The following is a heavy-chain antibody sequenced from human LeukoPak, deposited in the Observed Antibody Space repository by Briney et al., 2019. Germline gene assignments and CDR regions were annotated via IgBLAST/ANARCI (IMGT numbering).Heavy chain of an antibody. V-gene: IGHV1-3*01. D-gene: IGHD3-22*01. CDR2: INAGNGNT. Sequence: ASVKVSCKASGYTFTSYAMHWVRQAPGQRLEWMGWINAGNGNTKYSQKFQGRVTITRDTSASTAYMELSSLRSEDTAVYYCARDPARYYDSGGYYPGYWGQGTLVTVSS. CDR1: GYTFTSYA. CDR3: ARDPARYYDSGGYYPGY. J-gene: IGHJ4*02.